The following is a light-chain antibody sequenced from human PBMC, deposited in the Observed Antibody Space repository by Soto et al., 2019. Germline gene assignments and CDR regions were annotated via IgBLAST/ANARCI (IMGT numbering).Light chain of an antibody. CDR1: QSITSN. V-gene: IGKV3D-15*02. CDR2: GDS. J-gene: IGKJ4*01. CDR3: QQYGSSPLT. Sequence: EVVMTQSPASLSVSPGERATLSCRASQSITSNLAWYQQKPGQAPRLLIYGDSIRATGIPARFSGSASGTEFTLTISSLQSEDFAVYYCQQYGSSPLTFGGGTKVDIK.